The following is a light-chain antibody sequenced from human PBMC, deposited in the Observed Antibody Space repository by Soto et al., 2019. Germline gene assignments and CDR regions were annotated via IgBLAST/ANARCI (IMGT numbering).Light chain of an antibody. J-gene: IGKJ2*01. CDR2: GAS. V-gene: IGKV3-20*01. CDR3: QQYGSSPLYT. CDR1: QSVSSSY. Sequence: EVVLTQSPGTLSLSPGERATLSCRASQSVSSSYLAWYQQKPAQAPRLLIYGASSRATGIPDRFSGSGSGTDFTLTISRLEPEDVAVYYCQQYGSSPLYTFGQGTKLEIK.